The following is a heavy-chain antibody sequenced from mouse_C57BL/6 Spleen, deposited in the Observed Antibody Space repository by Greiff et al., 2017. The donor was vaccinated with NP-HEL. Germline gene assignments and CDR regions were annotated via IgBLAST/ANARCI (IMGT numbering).Heavy chain of an antibody. CDR3: ARGDGNYYAWFAD. D-gene: IGHD2-1*01. Sequence: EVQLQQSGPELVKPGASVKISCKASGYTFTDYYMNWVKQSPGKSLEWIGDINPNNGGTSYNQKFKGKATLTVDKSSSTAYMELRSLTSEDSAVYYCARGDGNYYAWFADWGQGTLVTVSA. CDR2: INPNNGGT. CDR1: GYTFTDYY. V-gene: IGHV1-26*01. J-gene: IGHJ3*01.